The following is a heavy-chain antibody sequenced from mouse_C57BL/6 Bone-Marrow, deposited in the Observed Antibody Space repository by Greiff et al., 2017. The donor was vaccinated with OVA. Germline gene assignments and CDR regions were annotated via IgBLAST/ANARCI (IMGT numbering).Heavy chain of an antibody. D-gene: IGHD1-1*01. J-gene: IGHJ4*01. CDR3: TRERITTVVEGAMDY. CDR1: GYTFTDYE. CDR2: IDPETGGT. V-gene: IGHV1-15*01. Sequence: VKLMESGAELVRPGASVTLSCKASGYTFTDYEMHWVKQTPVHGLEWIGAIDPETGGTAYNQKFKGKAILTADKSSSTAYMELRSLTSEDSAVYYCTRERITTVVEGAMDYWGQGTSVTVSS.